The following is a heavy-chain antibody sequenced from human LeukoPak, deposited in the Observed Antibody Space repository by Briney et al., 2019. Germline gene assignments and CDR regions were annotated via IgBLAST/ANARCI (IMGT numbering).Heavy chain of an antibody. CDR3: ARDSGYGSGSYIPVGDY. D-gene: IGHD3-10*01. V-gene: IGHV4-34*01. CDR1: GGSFSGYY. CDR2: INLSGST. Sequence: PSETLSLTCAIYGGSFSGYYWSWIRQPPGKGLEWMGEINLSGSTNSNPSLKSRVTISADTSKNKLSLKRSSVTAADTAVYYCARDSGYGSGSYIPVGDYWGQGTLVTVSS. J-gene: IGHJ4*02.